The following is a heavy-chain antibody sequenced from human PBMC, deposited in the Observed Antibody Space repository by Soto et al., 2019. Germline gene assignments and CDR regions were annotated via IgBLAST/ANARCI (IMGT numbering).Heavy chain of an antibody. J-gene: IGHJ4*02. D-gene: IGHD3-10*01. Sequence: GGSLRLSCAASGFTFSSYAMSWVRQAPGKGLEWVSAISGSGGSTYYADSVKGRFTISRDNSKNTLYLQMNSLRAEDTAVYYCAKLMDMVRGVISPLDYWGQGTLVTVSS. CDR3: AKLMDMVRGVISPLDY. CDR1: GFTFSSYA. V-gene: IGHV3-23*01. CDR2: ISGSGGST.